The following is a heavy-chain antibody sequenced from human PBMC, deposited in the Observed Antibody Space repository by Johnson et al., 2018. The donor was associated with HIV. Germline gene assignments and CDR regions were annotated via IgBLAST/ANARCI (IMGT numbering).Heavy chain of an antibody. CDR1: GFTVSSNY. CDR3: ARVMEPRDAFDI. J-gene: IGHJ3*02. V-gene: IGHV3-66*01. D-gene: IGHD1-1*01. Sequence: EVQLVESGGGVVQPGRSLRLSCAASGFTVSSNYMSWVRQAPGKGLEWVSVIYSGGSTYYADSVKGRFTISRDNSKNTLYLQMNSLRAEDTAVYYCARVMEPRDAFDIWGQGTMVTVSS. CDR2: IYSGGST.